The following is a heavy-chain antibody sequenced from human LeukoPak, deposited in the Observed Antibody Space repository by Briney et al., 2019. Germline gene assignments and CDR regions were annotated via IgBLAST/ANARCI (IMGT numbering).Heavy chain of an antibody. CDR1: GFTFSTYW. J-gene: IGHJ6*02. V-gene: IGHV3-74*01. CDR3: ARSYGMDV. Sequence: GGSLRLSCAASGFTFSTYWMHWVRQAPGKGPVWVSRINSDGSNTTYADSVKGRFTISRDHAKSTLYLQMNSLRAEDTAVYYCARSYGMDVWGQGTTVTVSS. CDR2: INSDGSNT.